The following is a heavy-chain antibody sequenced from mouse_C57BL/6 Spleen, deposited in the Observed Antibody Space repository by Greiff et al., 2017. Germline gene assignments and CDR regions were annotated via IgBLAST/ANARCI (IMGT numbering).Heavy chain of an antibody. D-gene: IGHD1-1*01. CDR2: IYPGSGST. Sequence: QVQLKQPGAELVKPGASVKMSCKASGYTFTSYWITWVKQRPGQGLEWIGDIYPGSGSTNYNEKFKSKATLTVDSSSSTAYMQLSRRTSEDSAFYYCARKLSGFAYWGQGTLVTVSA. J-gene: IGHJ3*01. CDR1: GYTFTSYW. V-gene: IGHV1-55*01. CDR3: ARKLSGFAY.